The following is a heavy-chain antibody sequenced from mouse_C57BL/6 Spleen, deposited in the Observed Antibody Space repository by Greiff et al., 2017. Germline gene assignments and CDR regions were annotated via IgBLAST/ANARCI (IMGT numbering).Heavy chain of an antibody. V-gene: IGHV5-17*01. Sequence: DVMLVESGGGLVKPGGSLKLSCAASGFTFSDYGMHWVRQAPEKGLEWVAYISSGSSTIYYADTVKGRFTISRDNAKNTLFLQMTSLRSEDTAMYYCARRNWDGYAMDYWGQGTSVTVSS. CDR1: GFTFSDYG. J-gene: IGHJ4*01. CDR2: ISSGSSTI. CDR3: ARRNWDGYAMDY. D-gene: IGHD4-1*01.